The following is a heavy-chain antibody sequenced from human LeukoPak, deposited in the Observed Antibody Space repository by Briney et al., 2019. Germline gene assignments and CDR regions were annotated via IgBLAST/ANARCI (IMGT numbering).Heavy chain of an antibody. V-gene: IGHV3-23*01. D-gene: IGHD5-12*01. Sequence: PGGSLRLSCAASEFTFSNYAMTWVRQAPGKGLEWVSAISDSGDNTYYADSVKGRVTISRDNSKNTLYLQMNSLRAEDTAVYYCAKGHSGDDSRSGFPEYYYYMDVWGKGTTVTVSS. J-gene: IGHJ6*03. CDR3: AKGHSGDDSRSGFPEYYYYMDV. CDR1: EFTFSNYA. CDR2: ISDSGDNT.